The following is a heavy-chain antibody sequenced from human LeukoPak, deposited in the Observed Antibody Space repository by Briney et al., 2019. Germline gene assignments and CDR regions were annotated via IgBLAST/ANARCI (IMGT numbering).Heavy chain of an antibody. V-gene: IGHV4-4*09. CDR2: IYTSGST. CDR3: ARDFHYYYYMDV. J-gene: IGHJ6*03. D-gene: IGHD3-3*01. Sequence: PSETLSLTCTVSGGSISSYYWSWIRQPPGKGLEWIGYIYTSGSTNYNPSLKSRVTMSVDTSKNQFSLKLSSVTAADTAVYYCARDFHYYYYMDVWGKGTTVTVSS. CDR1: GGSISSYY.